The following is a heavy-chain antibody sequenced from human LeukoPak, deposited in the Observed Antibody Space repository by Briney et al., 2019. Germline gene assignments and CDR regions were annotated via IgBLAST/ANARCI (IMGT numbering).Heavy chain of an antibody. Sequence: QTSETLSLTCSVSGGSISEYYWSWIRQPPGKGLEWIGYISYDGSTDYNPSLESRVSMSVDRSKNQVSLRLKSVTAADTAVYYCARDRGGGSPEEDAFDIWGQGTMVTVS. D-gene: IGHD2-15*01. CDR2: ISYDGST. V-gene: IGHV4-59*01. CDR3: ARDRGGGSPEEDAFDI. CDR1: GGSISEYY. J-gene: IGHJ3*02.